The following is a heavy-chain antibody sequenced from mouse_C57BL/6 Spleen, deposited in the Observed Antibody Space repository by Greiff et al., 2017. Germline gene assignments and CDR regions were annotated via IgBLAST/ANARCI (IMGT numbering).Heavy chain of an antibody. D-gene: IGHD1-1*01. CDR2: ITHSGET. CDR3: ARGLRGAMDY. Sequence: VKLVESGPGLVKPSQSLFLTCSITGFPITSGYYWIWVRQSPGKPLEWMGYITHSGETFYNPSLQSPISITRETSKNQFFLQLNYVTTEDTAMYYSARGLRGAMDYWGQGTSVTVSS. J-gene: IGHJ4*01. V-gene: IGHV12-3*01. CDR1: GFPITSGYY.